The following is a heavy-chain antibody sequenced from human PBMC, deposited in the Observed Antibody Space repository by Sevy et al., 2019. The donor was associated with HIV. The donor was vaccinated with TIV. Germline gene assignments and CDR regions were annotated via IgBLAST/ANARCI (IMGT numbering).Heavy chain of an antibody. V-gene: IGHV3-23*01. D-gene: IGHD2-8*01. CDR2: LSFGCGKI. Sequence: GGCLRLSCAASGFDFSIYSMSWVRQAPGKGLEWISTLSFGCGKINYADSVKGRFTISRDNSKSSVYLQMNNMRVEDKAVYYRAREGCTKPHDYWGQGTLVTVSS. CDR1: GFDFSIYS. CDR3: AREGCTKPHDY. J-gene: IGHJ4*02.